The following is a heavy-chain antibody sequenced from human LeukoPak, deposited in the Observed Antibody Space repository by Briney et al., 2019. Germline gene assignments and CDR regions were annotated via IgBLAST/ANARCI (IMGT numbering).Heavy chain of an antibody. Sequence: SVKVSCKASGGTFIIYAISWVRQAPGQGVEWMGGIIPIFGTANYAQKFQGRVTITADESTSTAYMELSSLRSEDTAVYYCARVPYCSGGSCLLRGYYFDYWGQGTLVTVSS. CDR1: GGTFIIYA. CDR2: IIPIFGTA. CDR3: ARVPYCSGGSCLLRGYYFDY. J-gene: IGHJ4*02. D-gene: IGHD2-15*01. V-gene: IGHV1-69*01.